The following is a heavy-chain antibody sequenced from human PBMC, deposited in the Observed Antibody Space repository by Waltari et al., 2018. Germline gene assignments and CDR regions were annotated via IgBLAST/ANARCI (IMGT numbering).Heavy chain of an antibody. CDR2: VHSGGTP. J-gene: IGHJ6*02. CDR1: GGSISGNSYY. V-gene: IGHV4-39*02. Sequence: QLQLQESGPGLVEPSETLSLTCSVSGGSISGNSYYWGWIRQPPGKGLEWIGSVHSGGTPYDHPSLKSRISISLDTTEHRFALKLTSVTAADTAVYYCARRSSGAYPDYYYGLDVWGQGATV. CDR3: ARRSSGAYPDYYYGLDV. D-gene: IGHD3-22*01.